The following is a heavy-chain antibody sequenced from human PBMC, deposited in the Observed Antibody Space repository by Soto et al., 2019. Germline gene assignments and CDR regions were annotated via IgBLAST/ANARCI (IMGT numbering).Heavy chain of an antibody. CDR2: INHSGST. CDR1: GGSFSGYY. D-gene: IGHD5-12*01. J-gene: IGHJ4*02. Sequence: QVQLQQWGAGLLKPSETLSLTCAVYGGSFSGYYWSWIRQPPGKGLEWIGEINHSGSTNYNPSLKRRVTISVDTSKNQFSLKLSSVTAADTAVYYCARSNASEVATIKGDYFDYWGQGTLVTVSS. CDR3: ARSNASEVATIKGDYFDY. V-gene: IGHV4-34*01.